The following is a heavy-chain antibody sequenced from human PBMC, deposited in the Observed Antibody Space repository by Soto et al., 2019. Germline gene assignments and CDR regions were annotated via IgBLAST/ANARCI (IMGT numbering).Heavy chain of an antibody. CDR1: KDSVSSAVDY. V-gene: IGHV4-39*01. D-gene: IGHD3-10*01. J-gene: IGHJ4*02. CDR2: IQYRGST. CDR3: AGMFWFGDLLFAY. Sequence: PSESLALACAVSKDSVSSAVDYGGLIRQPPGKGLEWIGTIQYRGSTYYNPSLKSRLTMSLDTSKNQFSLRLTSVTAADTAFYFCAGMFWFGDLLFAYWGKGTLVPVSS.